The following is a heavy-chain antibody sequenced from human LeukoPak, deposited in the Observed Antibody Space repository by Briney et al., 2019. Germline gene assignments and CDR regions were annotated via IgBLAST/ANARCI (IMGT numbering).Heavy chain of an antibody. CDR2: MCGTAGCT. J-gene: IGHJ5*01. Sequence: PGGSLRLSCQASGFTFYMYAMSWVRQAPGKGLEWVASMCGTAGCTFYPVSVKGRFTISRDNSKNVLYLRMNSLTAEDTAIYYCAKDRPNFHENSGHYYRRDGDSWGQGTLVTVSS. V-gene: IGHV3-23*01. CDR1: GFTFYMYA. D-gene: IGHD3-22*01. CDR3: AKDRPNFHENSGHYYRRDGDS.